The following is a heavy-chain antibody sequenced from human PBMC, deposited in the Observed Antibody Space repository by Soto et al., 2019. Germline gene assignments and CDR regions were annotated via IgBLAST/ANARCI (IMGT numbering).Heavy chain of an antibody. J-gene: IGHJ4*02. CDR1: GFTFSSYA. CDR2: ISGSGGST. Sequence: GGSLRLSCAASGFTFSSYAMSWVRQAPGKGLEWVSAISGSGGSTYYADSVKGRFTISRDNSKNTLYLQMNSLRAEDTAVYYCAKDILADTAMDIDYWGQGNLVTVSS. D-gene: IGHD5-18*01. CDR3: AKDILADTAMDIDY. V-gene: IGHV3-23*01.